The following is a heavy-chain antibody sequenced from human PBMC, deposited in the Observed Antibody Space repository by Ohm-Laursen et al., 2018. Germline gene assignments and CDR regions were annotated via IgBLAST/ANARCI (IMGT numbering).Heavy chain of an antibody. CDR1: GFPFSAYS. J-gene: IGHJ5*02. D-gene: IGHD3-16*01. V-gene: IGHV3-48*04. CDR3: ARGAYAS. Sequence: SLRLSCSASGFPFSAYSMNWVRQAPGKGLEWISYISNVVSVTWYADSVKGRFTISRDNAKNSLYLQMNSLRADDTAVYYCARGAYASWGQGTLVTVSS. CDR2: ISNVVSVT.